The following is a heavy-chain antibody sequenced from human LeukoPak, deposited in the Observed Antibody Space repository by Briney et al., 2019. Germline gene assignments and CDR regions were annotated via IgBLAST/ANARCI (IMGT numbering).Heavy chain of an antibody. J-gene: IGHJ6*03. CDR1: PGSMDSGLYY. Sequence: SQTLSLTCAVSPGSMDSGLYYWTWIRQPAGKGLEWIVRISNSGGTAYNPSLRSRVTITLDTSNNHLSLKVTSVTAADTAVYYCAGETKDIYSPSWGLYDTYYYIDAWGKGTTVTVSS. D-gene: IGHD5/OR15-5a*01. V-gene: IGHV4-61*02. CDR2: ISNSGGT. CDR3: AGETKDIYSPSWGLYDTYYYIDA.